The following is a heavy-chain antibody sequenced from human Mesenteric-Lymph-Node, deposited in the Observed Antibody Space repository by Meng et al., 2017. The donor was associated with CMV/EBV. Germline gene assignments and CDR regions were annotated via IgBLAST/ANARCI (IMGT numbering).Heavy chain of an antibody. Sequence: SVTNFSQSWAWIRQPPGRRLEWIGSIYYRGSTYYTASLRSRVTMSVDTSKNQFSLRLASVTATDTAVYYCATQFMAATGPSLGWFDPWGQGTLVTVSS. CDR2: IYYRGST. CDR1: SVTNFSQS. CDR3: ATQFMAATGPSLGWFDP. D-gene: IGHD6-13*01. V-gene: IGHV4-39*01. J-gene: IGHJ5*02.